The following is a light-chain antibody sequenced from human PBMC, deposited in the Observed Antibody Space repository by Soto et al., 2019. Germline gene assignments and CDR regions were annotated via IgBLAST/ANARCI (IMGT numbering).Light chain of an antibody. CDR3: QVWETSSGHQAI. V-gene: IGLV3-21*01. CDR2: YDS. J-gene: IGLJ2*01. Sequence: SYELTQPPSVSVAPGKTATITCGGNSIGSKSVHWYQQMPGQAPVLVISYDSDRPSGIPERFSGSNSGNTATLTISRAEPGDEADYYCQVWETSSGHQAIFGAGTKLTVL. CDR1: SIGSKS.